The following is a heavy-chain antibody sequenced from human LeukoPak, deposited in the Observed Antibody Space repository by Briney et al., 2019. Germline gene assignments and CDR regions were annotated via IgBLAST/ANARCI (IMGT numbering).Heavy chain of an antibody. CDR2: IYYSGST. V-gene: IGHV4-59*01. D-gene: IGHD3-3*01. J-gene: IGHJ4*02. CDR3: ARSPPGGRFLEWAGLDY. Sequence: SETLSLTCTVSGGSISSYYWSWIRQPPGKGLEWIGYIYYSGSTNYNPSLKSRVTISVDTSKNQFPLKLSSVTAADTAVYYCARSPPGGRFLEWAGLDYWGQGTLVTVSS. CDR1: GGSISSYY.